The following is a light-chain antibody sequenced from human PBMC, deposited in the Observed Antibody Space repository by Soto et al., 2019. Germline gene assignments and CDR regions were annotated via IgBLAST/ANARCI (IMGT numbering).Light chain of an antibody. V-gene: IGKV3-20*01. CDR3: QQYDNSPFT. CDR1: QTLPSNY. J-gene: IGKJ4*01. Sequence: DIVLTQSPCTLSLSPGERVTLSCRASQTLPSNYLAWFQQKPGQSPRLLIYGASSRPTGVPDRFSASASGTDFTLAISRLEPEDFALYYCQQYDNSPFTFGGGTKVDIK. CDR2: GAS.